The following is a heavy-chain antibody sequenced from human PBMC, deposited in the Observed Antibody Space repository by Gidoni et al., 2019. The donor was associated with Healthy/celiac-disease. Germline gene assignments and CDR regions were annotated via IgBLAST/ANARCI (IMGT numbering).Heavy chain of an antibody. CDR1: GFTFSSDA. CDR2: ISYDGSNK. D-gene: IGHD3-22*01. V-gene: IGHV3-30*01. J-gene: IGHJ5*02. Sequence: QVQLVESGGGVVQPGRSLSRSCAASGFTFSSDAMYWGRQAPGKGLELVAVISYDGSNKDYADYVKVRFTISRDNTKNTLYLQRNSLRAEDTAVYYCAGDGILTMIVAWFDPWGQGTLVTVSS. CDR3: AGDGILTMIVAWFDP.